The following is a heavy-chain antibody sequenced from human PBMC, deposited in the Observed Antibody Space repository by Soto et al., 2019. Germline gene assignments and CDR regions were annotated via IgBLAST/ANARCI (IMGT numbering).Heavy chain of an antibody. J-gene: IGHJ4*02. D-gene: IGHD1-20*01. CDR3: ARVRYNWNPYDY. V-gene: IGHV1-18*01. CDR1: GYTFTTYG. Sequence: ASVKVSCKASGYTFTTYGISWVREAPGQGLEWMGWISAYNGNTNYAQKLQGRVTMTTDTSTSTAYMELRSLRSDDTAVYYCARVRYNWNPYDYWGQGTLVTVSS. CDR2: ISAYNGNT.